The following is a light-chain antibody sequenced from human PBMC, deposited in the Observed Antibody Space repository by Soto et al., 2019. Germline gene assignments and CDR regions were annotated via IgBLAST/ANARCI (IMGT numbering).Light chain of an antibody. CDR2: DNN. V-gene: IGLV1-51*01. J-gene: IGLJ2*01. CDR1: SSKIGNNY. Sequence: QSVLTQPPSVSAAPGQQVTISCSGSSSKIGNNYVSWYQHLPGTAPKLLIYDNNKRPSGIPDRFSGSKSGTSATLGITGLQTGDEADYYCGTWDSSLSAVVFGGGTKLTVL. CDR3: GTWDSSLSAVV.